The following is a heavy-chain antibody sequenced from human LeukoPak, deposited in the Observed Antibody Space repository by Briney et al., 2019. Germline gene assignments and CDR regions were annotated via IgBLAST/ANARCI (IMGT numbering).Heavy chain of an antibody. CDR2: INPGDSDT. V-gene: IGHV5-51*01. D-gene: IGHD1-26*01. J-gene: IGHJ6*03. Sequence: LGASLQISCKGSGSSFTSYWIGWVRQVPGKGLEWMGIINPGDSDTTYSPSFHGQVTISADKSISTAYLQWSSLKASDTAMYYCARRYSGSYSPYYYYYYMDVWGKGTTVTVSS. CDR3: ARRYSGSYSPYYYYYYMDV. CDR1: GSSFTSYW.